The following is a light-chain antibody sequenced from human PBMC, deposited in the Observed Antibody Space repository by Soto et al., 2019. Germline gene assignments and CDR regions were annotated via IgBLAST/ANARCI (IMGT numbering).Light chain of an antibody. CDR1: QSVSTY. Sequence: EIVLTQSPATLSLSPGERATLSCRASQSVSTYLAWYQQKPGQAPRLLIYDASNRATGIPARFSASGSGTDFTLTISSLEPEDFAVYYCQHRFNWPLTFGGGTKVEIK. J-gene: IGKJ4*01. V-gene: IGKV3-11*01. CDR3: QHRFNWPLT. CDR2: DAS.